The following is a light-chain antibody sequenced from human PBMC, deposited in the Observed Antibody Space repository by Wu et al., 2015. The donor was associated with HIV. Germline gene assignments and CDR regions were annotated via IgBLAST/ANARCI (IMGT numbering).Light chain of an antibody. Sequence: DIQTTQSPSTLSASVGDRVTITCRASQSISSWLAWYQQKPGKAPKLLIYKASSLESGVPSRFSGSGSGTEFTLTISSLQPDDFATYYCQQYNSYSGASSFGQGTKLEIK. CDR2: KAS. J-gene: IGKJ2*03. CDR1: QSISSW. CDR3: QQYNSYSGASS. V-gene: IGKV1-5*03.